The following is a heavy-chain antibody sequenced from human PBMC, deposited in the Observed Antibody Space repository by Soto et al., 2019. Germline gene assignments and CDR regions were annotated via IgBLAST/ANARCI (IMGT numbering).Heavy chain of an antibody. CDR2: ISYNGDNQ. CDR3: ARNSRGFGVQEGMAV. V-gene: IGHV3-30*03. D-gene: IGHD3-10*01. CDR1: GFTFNSYN. Sequence: QEQLVESGGDVVQPWRSLRLSCAAAGFTFNSYNMHWVRQAPGKGPEWVAVISYNGDNQYYLDSVKGRFTISRDNPNKKLYREMNRLSPEDTAVYFCARNSRGFGVQEGMAVWGPGNTVIVSS. J-gene: IGHJ6*02.